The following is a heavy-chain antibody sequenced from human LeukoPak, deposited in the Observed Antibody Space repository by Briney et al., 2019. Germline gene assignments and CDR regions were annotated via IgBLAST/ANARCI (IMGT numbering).Heavy chain of an antibody. CDR1: GFTFSNYA. J-gene: IGHJ4*02. D-gene: IGHD2-15*01. Sequence: PGGSLRLSCAASGFTFSNYAMSWVRQAPGKGLEWVSSITPTGGSTYYADSVKGRFTFSRDNSKNTLYLQMNSLRAEDTAAYYCAKQIRGIVMVVGAYFDYWGQGILVTVSS. CDR2: ITPTGGST. CDR3: AKQIRGIVMVVGAYFDY. V-gene: IGHV3-23*01.